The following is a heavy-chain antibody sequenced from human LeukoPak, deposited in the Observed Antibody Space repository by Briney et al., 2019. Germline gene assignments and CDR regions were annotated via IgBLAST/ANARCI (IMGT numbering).Heavy chain of an antibody. D-gene: IGHD1-20*01. Sequence: SETLSLTCTVSGGSISSYYWSWIRQPPGKGLEWIGYIYYSGSTNYNPSLKSRVTISVDKSKNQFSLKLSSVTAADTAVYYCAREGRDNWNDGGYFDYWGQGTLVTVSS. V-gene: IGHV4-59*12. CDR1: GGSISSYY. CDR3: AREGRDNWNDGGYFDY. CDR2: IYYSGST. J-gene: IGHJ4*02.